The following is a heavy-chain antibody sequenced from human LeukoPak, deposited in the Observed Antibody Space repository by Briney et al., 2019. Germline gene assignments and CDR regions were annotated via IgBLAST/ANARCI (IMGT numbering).Heavy chain of an antibody. CDR1: GYSFTSYW. CDR3: ARHRVLGKGSRYAFDI. Sequence: GESLKISCKGSGYSFTSYWIGWVRQMPGKGVEWMGIIYPGDSDTRYSPSFQGQVTISADKSISTAYLQWSSLKASDTAMYYCARHRVLGKGSRYAFDIWGQGTMVTVSS. V-gene: IGHV5-51*01. D-gene: IGHD6-13*01. J-gene: IGHJ3*02. CDR2: IYPGDSDT.